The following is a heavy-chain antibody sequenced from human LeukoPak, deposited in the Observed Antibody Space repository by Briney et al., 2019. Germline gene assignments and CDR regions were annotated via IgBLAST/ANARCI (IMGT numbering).Heavy chain of an antibody. D-gene: IGHD3-22*01. CDR3: ARVKAHYYDSSGYQNYYYYYYMDV. Sequence: SVKVSCKASGGTFSSYAISWVRQAPGQGLEWMGGIIPIFGTANYAQKFQGRVTITADKSTSTAYMELSSLRSEDTAVYYCARVKAHYYDSSGYQNYYYYYYMDVWGKGTTVTVSS. CDR1: GGTFSSYA. V-gene: IGHV1-69*06. CDR2: IIPIFGTA. J-gene: IGHJ6*03.